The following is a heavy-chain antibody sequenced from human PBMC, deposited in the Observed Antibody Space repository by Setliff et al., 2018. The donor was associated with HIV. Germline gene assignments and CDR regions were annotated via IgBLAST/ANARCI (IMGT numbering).Heavy chain of an antibody. CDR1: GFTFSSYA. D-gene: IGHD5-18*01. Sequence: GGSLRLSCAASGFTFSSYAMTWVRQAPGKGLEWVSAISGSGGSTYYADSVKGRFPISRDNSKNTLYLQMNSLRAEDTAVYYCAKDGPAVDTAKDYWGQGTLVTVSS. J-gene: IGHJ4*02. CDR2: ISGSGGST. V-gene: IGHV3-23*01. CDR3: AKDGPAVDTAKDY.